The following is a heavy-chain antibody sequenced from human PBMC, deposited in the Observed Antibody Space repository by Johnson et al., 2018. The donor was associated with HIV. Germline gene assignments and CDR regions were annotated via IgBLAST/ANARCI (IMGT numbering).Heavy chain of an antibody. V-gene: IGHV3-7*03. CDR1: GFTFSSYA. J-gene: IGHJ3*02. Sequence: VQLVESGGGLVQPGGSLRLSCAASGFTFSSYAMSWVRQAPGKGLEWVANINQDGSEEYYVYSVKGRFTISRDNSKNTLYLQMNSLRAEDTAVYYCAKDYPTSNWAVPDAFDIWGQGTMVTVSS. CDR2: INQDGSEE. CDR3: AKDYPTSNWAVPDAFDI. D-gene: IGHD7-27*01.